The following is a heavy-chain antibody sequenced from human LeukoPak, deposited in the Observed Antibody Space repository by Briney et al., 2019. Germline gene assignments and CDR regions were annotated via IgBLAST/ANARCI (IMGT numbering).Heavy chain of an antibody. CDR2: IMQDGSEK. CDR3: ARARSSGWEPGAFDI. CDR1: GFTFSSYW. D-gene: IGHD6-19*01. Sequence: GGSLRLSCAASGFTFSSYWMSWVRQAPGKGLEWVANIMQDGSEKYYVDSVKGRFTISRDNAKNSLYLQMNSLRAEDTAVYYCARARSSGWEPGAFDIWGQGTMVTVSS. J-gene: IGHJ3*02. V-gene: IGHV3-7*01.